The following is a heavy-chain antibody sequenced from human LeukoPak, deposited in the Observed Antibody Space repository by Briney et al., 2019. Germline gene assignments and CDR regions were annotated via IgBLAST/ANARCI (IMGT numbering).Heavy chain of an antibody. CDR2: IYRGGST. D-gene: IGHD6-13*01. V-gene: IGHV3-53*01. CDR3: ARDRGAAAGN. Sequence: PGGSLGLSCAASGFNVSNNYMSWVRQAPGKGLEWVSVIYRGGSTYYADSVKGRFTMSRDNSKNTVYLQMDSLRAEDTALYYCARDRGAAAGNWGQGTLVTVSS. CDR1: GFNVSNNY. J-gene: IGHJ4*02.